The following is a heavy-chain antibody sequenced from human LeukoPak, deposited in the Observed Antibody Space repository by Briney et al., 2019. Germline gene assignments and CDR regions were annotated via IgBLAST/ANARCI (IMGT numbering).Heavy chain of an antibody. Sequence: SETLSLTCTVSGGSISSSSYYWGWIRQPPGKGLEWIGSIYYSGSTYYNPSLKSRVTILVDTSKNQFSLKLSSVTAADTAVYYCARVRSNTMVRGVIPRVGYYYGMDVWGQGTTVTVSS. CDR2: IYYSGST. V-gene: IGHV4-39*07. CDR3: ARVRSNTMVRGVIPRVGYYYGMDV. J-gene: IGHJ6*02. CDR1: GGSISSSSYY. D-gene: IGHD3-10*01.